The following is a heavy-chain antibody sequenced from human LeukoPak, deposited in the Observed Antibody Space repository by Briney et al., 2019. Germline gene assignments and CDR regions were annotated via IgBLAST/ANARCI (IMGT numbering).Heavy chain of an antibody. CDR3: ARGGGGYCSGGSCLFFDY. Sequence: SETLSLTCTVSGGPISSHYWSWIRQPPGKGREWFGYTYYSGSTNYNPSLKSRVTISVDTSKNQFSLKLSSVTAADTAVYYCARGGGGYCSGGSCLFFDYWGQGTLVTVSS. V-gene: IGHV4-59*11. J-gene: IGHJ4*02. D-gene: IGHD2-15*01. CDR1: GGPISSHY. CDR2: TYYSGST.